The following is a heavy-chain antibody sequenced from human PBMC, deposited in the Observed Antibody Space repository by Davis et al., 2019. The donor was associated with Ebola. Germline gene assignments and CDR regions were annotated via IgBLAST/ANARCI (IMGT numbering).Heavy chain of an antibody. CDR3: ASQPKTEATIYYYYGMDV. J-gene: IGHJ6*04. V-gene: IGHV1-46*01. CDR2: INPSGGST. D-gene: IGHD1-14*01. Sequence: AASVKVSCKASGYTFTSYYMHWVRQAPGQGLEWMGIINPSGGSTSYAQKFQGRVTMTRDTSMSTVYMGLSSLRSEDTAVYYCASQPKTEATIYYYYGMDVWGKGTTVTVSS. CDR1: GYTFTSYY.